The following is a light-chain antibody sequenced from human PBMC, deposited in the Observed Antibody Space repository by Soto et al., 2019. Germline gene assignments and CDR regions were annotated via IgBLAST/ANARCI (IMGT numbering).Light chain of an antibody. CDR2: LAS. Sequence: DIQMTQSPSTLSASVGDRVTITCRASQSIGTSLAWYQQRPGKAPKLLIYLASNLEVGVPSRFSGSGSGTEFTLAISSLQPHAFATYYCHQHGSDPRTLGQGTKVEI. V-gene: IGKV1-5*03. CDR1: QSIGTS. J-gene: IGKJ1*01. CDR3: HQHGSDPRT.